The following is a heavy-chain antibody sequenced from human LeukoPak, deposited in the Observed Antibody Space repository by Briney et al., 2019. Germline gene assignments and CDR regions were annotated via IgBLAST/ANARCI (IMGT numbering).Heavy chain of an antibody. J-gene: IGHJ4*02. D-gene: IGHD3-10*01. CDR3: AREKFYGSGVDY. CDR2: ISSSSGTI. Sequence: PGGSLRLSCAASRFTLSNYAMNWVRQAPGKGLEWVSYISSSSGTIYYADSVKGRFTISRDNAKNSLYLQMNSLRDEDTAVYYCAREKFYGSGVDYWGQGTLVTVSS. CDR1: RFTLSNYA. V-gene: IGHV3-48*02.